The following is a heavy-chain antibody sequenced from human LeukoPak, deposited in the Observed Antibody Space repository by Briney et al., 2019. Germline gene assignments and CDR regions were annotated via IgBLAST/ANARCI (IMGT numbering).Heavy chain of an antibody. CDR3: AKEVYYDFWSGYYMGYYYYYGMDV. D-gene: IGHD3-3*01. CDR2: ISGSGGST. Sequence: GGSLRPSCAASGFTFSSYAMSWVRQAPGKGLEWVSAISGSGGSTYYADSVKGRFTISRDNSKNTLYLQMNSLRAEDTAVYYCAKEVYYDFWSGYYMGYYYYYGMDVWGQGTTVTVSS. J-gene: IGHJ6*02. CDR1: GFTFSSYA. V-gene: IGHV3-23*01.